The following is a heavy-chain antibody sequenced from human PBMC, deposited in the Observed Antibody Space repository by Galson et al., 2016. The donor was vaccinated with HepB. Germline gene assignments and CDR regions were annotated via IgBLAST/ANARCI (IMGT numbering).Heavy chain of an antibody. CDR2: ISAYNGNT. J-gene: IGHJ4*02. Sequence: SVKVSCKASGYTFTSYGISWVRQAPGQGLEWMGWISAYNGNTNYAQKFQGRVTMTTDTSTSTAYMELRSLRSDDTAVYYCVLAYDILTAYYDVWGQGTLVTVSS. CDR3: VLAYDILTAYYDV. CDR1: GYTFTSYG. V-gene: IGHV1-18*01. D-gene: IGHD3-9*01.